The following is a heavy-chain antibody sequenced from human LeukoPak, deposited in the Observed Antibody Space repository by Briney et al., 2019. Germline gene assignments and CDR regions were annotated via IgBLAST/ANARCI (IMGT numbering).Heavy chain of an antibody. V-gene: IGHV1-8*01. J-gene: IGHJ4*02. Sequence: ASVKVSCKASGYTFTRYDINWVRQATGPGLEWMGWMNPNSGNTGYAQKFQGRVTMTRNTSISTAYMEPSSLRSEDTAVYYCASRYYDILTGYYADYWGQGTLVTVSS. D-gene: IGHD3-9*01. CDR1: GYTFTRYD. CDR3: ASRYYDILTGYYADY. CDR2: MNPNSGNT.